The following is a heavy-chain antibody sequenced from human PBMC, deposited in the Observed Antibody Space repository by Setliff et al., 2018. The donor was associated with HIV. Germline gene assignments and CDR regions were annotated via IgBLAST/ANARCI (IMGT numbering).Heavy chain of an antibody. CDR3: VRDDYGYNGKGFDY. D-gene: IGHD4-17*01. J-gene: IGHJ4*02. V-gene: IGHV4-4*07. CDR2: FHATGVT. CDR1: GGSISGYF. Sequence: PSETLSLTCTVSGGSISGYFWSWIRQAAGEGLEWVGRFHATGVTNYSPSLKSRVTISIDTSNNQISLRLSSVTAADTAMYYCVRDDYGYNGKGFDYWGPGTLVTVSS.